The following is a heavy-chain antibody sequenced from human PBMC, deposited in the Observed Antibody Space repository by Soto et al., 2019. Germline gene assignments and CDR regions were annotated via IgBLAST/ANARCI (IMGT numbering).Heavy chain of an antibody. CDR3: ARNSSSWLYGMDV. J-gene: IGHJ6*02. V-gene: IGHV4-59*01. Sequence: SETLSPTCTVSGGSISSYYWSWIRQPPGKGLEWIGYIYYSGSTNYNPSLKSRVTISVDTSKNQFSLKLSSVTAADTAVYYCARNSSSWLYGMDVWGQGTTVTVSS. D-gene: IGHD6-13*01. CDR2: IYYSGST. CDR1: GGSISSYY.